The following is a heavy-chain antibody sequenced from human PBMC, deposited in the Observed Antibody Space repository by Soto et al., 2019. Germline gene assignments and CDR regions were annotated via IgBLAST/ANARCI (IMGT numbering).Heavy chain of an antibody. CDR2: IYYSGST. CDR1: GGSISSADYY. J-gene: IGHJ4*02. D-gene: IGHD1-1*01. CDR3: ARGRNGAGGDYFDY. Sequence: SETLSLTCTVSGGSISSADYYWSWIRQPPGKGLYWIGYIYYSGSTYYNPSLKSRVTISVDTSKNQFSLKLSSVTAADTAVYYCARGRNGAGGDYFDYWGQGTLVTVSS. V-gene: IGHV4-30-4*01.